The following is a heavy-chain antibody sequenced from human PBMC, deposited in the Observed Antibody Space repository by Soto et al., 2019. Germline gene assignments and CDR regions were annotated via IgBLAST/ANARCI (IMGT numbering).Heavy chain of an antibody. CDR1: GFTFSGYT. V-gene: IGHV3-21*01. CDR3: ARSSFDY. CDR2: ITSGSSYI. J-gene: IGHJ4*02. Sequence: NPGGSLRLSCAASGFTFSGYTMNWVRQAPGKGLEWVSSITSGSSYIYYADSVKGRFTISRDNAKNSLYPQINSLRAEDTAMYYCARSSFDYWGQGTLVTVSS.